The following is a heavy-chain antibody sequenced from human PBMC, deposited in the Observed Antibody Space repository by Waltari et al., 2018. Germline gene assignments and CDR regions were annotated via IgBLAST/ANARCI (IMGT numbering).Heavy chain of an antibody. CDR3: ASLLSGD. CDR2: IYYNGNT. D-gene: IGHD3-9*01. J-gene: IGHJ4*02. Sequence: QLQVQESGPGLVKPSETLSLTCTVSGGAITTTNYYWGWIRQPPGKGLAWIGSIYYNGNTDSNPALTRRVTISADTSKNPFSRNLTSVSAADTAVYDCASLLSGDWGQGVLVTVSS. V-gene: IGHV4-39*01. CDR1: GGAITTTNYY.